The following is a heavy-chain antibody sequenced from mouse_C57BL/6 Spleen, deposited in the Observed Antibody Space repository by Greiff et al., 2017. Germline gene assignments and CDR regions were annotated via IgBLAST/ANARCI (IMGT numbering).Heavy chain of an antibody. CDR3: ARVVRTLYWYFDV. J-gene: IGHJ1*03. D-gene: IGHD1-1*01. Sequence: EVQLQQSGPGLVKPSQSLSLTCSVTGYSITSGYYWNWIRQFPGNKLEWMGYISYDGSNNYNPSLKNRISITRDTSKNQFFLKLNSVTTEDTATYYCARVVRTLYWYFDVWGTGTTVTVSS. CDR1: GYSITSGYY. V-gene: IGHV3-6*01. CDR2: ISYDGSN.